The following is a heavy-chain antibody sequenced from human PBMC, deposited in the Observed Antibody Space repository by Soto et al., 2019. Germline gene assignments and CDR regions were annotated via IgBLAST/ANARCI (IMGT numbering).Heavy chain of an antibody. V-gene: IGHV1-8*01. D-gene: IGHD2-21*01. Sequence: QVQLVQSGAEVKKPGASVKVSCQASGYSFTTYDIHWVRQAAGQGLEWMGWVNPKSGSTDYAQKFRGSVSLTSNTSISTAYMQLSALTSEDTAVYYCARPYCDATSCFTDWLDPWGPGTVVTVSS. CDR3: ARPYCDATSCFTDWLDP. CDR1: GYSFTTYD. J-gene: IGHJ5*02. CDR2: VNPKSGST.